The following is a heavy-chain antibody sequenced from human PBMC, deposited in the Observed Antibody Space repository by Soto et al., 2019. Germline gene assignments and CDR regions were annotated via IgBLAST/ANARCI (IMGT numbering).Heavy chain of an antibody. Sequence: QVQLQESGPRLVKPSGSLSLTCGVSGGTVASSHWWSWVRQSPGGGLEWIGNVYHTGDTNFNPSLQSPVTISVDKSNNQFSLRLNSRTAADTAVYFCAREIVTAGGNNYFDPWGPGTLVTVSS. CDR2: VYHTGDT. D-gene: IGHD2-21*02. V-gene: IGHV4-4*02. CDR3: AREIVTAGGNNYFDP. CDR1: GGTVASSHW. J-gene: IGHJ5*02.